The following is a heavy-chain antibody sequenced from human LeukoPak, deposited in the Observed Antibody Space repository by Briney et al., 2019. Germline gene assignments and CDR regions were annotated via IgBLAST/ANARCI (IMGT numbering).Heavy chain of an antibody. CDR3: ARGNGYFDWLLSEGYFDY. CDR2: IYYSGST. Sequence: PSQTLSLTCTVSGGSISSGGYYWSWIRQHPGKGPEWIGYIYYSGSTYYNPSLKSRVTISVDTSKNQFSLKLSSVTAADTAVYYCARGNGYFDWLLSEGYFDYWGQGTLVTVSS. V-gene: IGHV4-31*03. J-gene: IGHJ4*02. CDR1: GGSISSGGYY. D-gene: IGHD3-9*01.